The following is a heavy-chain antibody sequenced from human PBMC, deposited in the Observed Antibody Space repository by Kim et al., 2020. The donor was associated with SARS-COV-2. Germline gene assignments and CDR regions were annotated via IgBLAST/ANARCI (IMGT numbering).Heavy chain of an antibody. Sequence: ASVKVSCKASGYTFTGYYMHWVRQAPGQGLEWMGWINPNSGGTNYAQKFQGRVTMTRDTSISTAYMELSMLRSDDTAVYYCARPPQWLVRSDAFDIWGQGTMVTVSS. CDR2: INPNSGGT. CDR1: GYTFTGYY. CDR3: ARPPQWLVRSDAFDI. V-gene: IGHV1-2*02. J-gene: IGHJ3*02. D-gene: IGHD6-19*01.